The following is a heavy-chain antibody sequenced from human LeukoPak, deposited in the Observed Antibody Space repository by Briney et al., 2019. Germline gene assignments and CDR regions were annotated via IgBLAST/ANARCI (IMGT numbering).Heavy chain of an antibody. V-gene: IGHV3-66*02. CDR3: ARVKQWLVRVGWFDP. J-gene: IGHJ5*02. CDR2: IYSGGST. CDR1: GFTVSSNY. Sequence: GSLRLSCAASGFTVSSNYMSWVRQAPGKGLEWVSVIYSGGSTYYADSVKGRFTISRDNSKNTLYLQMNSLRAEDTAVYYCARVKQWLVRVGWFDPWGQGTLVTVSS. D-gene: IGHD6-19*01.